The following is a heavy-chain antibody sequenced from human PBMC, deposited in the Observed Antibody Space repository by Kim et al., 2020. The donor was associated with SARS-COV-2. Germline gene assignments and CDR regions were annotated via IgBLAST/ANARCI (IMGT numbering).Heavy chain of an antibody. CDR2: ISSSGSTI. CDR1: GFTFSSYE. D-gene: IGHD2-21*02. J-gene: IGHJ6*02. V-gene: IGHV3-48*03. CDR3: AREAYCGGDCPTSGMDV. Sequence: GGSLRLSCAASGFTFSSYEMNWVRQAPGKGLEWVSYISSSGSTIYYADSVKGRFTISRDNAKNSLYLQMNSLRAEDTAVYYCAREAYCGGDCPTSGMDVWGQGTTVTVSS.